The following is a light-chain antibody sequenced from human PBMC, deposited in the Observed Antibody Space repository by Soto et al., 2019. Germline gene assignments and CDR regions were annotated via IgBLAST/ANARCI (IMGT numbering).Light chain of an antibody. CDR3: QQYNSYPCT. Sequence: DIQMAQSPSTLSASIRDRVVITCRASESISSWLAWYQQKPGKAPKLLIYDVSSLESGVPSRFSSSGSGTEFTLTISNLQPDYFATYYCQQYNSYPCTVGQGTKVDIK. V-gene: IGKV1-5*01. CDR2: DVS. J-gene: IGKJ1*01. CDR1: ESISSW.